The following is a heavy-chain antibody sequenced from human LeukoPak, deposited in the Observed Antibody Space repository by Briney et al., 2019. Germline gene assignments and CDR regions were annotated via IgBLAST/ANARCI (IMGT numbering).Heavy chain of an antibody. CDR1: GFTFSTYA. V-gene: IGHV3-23*01. D-gene: IGHD2-2*02. CDR2: ISGGIMINT. J-gene: IGHJ6*03. CDR3: ARGAVVPAAIREIYYYYMDV. Sequence: PGGSLRLYCAASGFTFSTYAMSWVRQAPGKGLEWVAAISGGIMINTYYTDSVKGRFTISRDNSKNTLYLQMNSLRSEDTAVYYCARGAVVPAAIREIYYYYMDVWGKGATVTVSS.